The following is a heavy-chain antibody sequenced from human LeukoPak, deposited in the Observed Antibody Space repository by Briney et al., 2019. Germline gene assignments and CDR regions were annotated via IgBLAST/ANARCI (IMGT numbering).Heavy chain of an antibody. CDR3: ASEAFCAGGSCNVQRVAS. Sequence: ASVKVSCKASGYTFTAYYIHWVRQAPGQGLEWMGWIDTNTGATKYAQKLQGRVTITRDTSTGTAYMELRSLISGDTALYYCASEAFCAGGSCNVQRVASWGPGTLVTVSS. D-gene: IGHD2-8*02. CDR2: IDTNTGAT. CDR1: GYTFTAYY. V-gene: IGHV1-2*02. J-gene: IGHJ4*02.